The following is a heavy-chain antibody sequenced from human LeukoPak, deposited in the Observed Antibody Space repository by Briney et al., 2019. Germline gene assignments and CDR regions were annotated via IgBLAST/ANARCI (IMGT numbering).Heavy chain of an antibody. CDR1: GFTFGSYG. D-gene: IGHD3-3*01. Sequence: GGSLRLSCAASGFTFGSYGMNWVRQAPGKGLEWVSLISGSGDSTYYADSVKGRFTISRDNSKNTLFLQINSLRAEDTAVYYCAKVSPTTLYDSRGWFDPWGQGTLVTVSS. V-gene: IGHV3-23*01. CDR2: ISGSGDST. CDR3: AKVSPTTLYDSRGWFDP. J-gene: IGHJ5*02.